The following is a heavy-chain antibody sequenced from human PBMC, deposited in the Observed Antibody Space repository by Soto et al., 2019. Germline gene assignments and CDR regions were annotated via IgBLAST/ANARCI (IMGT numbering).Heavy chain of an antibody. CDR3: ARGGAARPYYYYGMDV. V-gene: IGHV1-69*13. CDR1: GGTFSSYS. J-gene: IGHJ6*02. CDR2: IIPIFGTA. D-gene: IGHD6-6*01. Sequence: SVNGSCKSSGGTFSSYSMSWGRQAPGQGLEWMGGIIPIFGTASYAQKFQGRVTITADESTSTAYMELSSLRSEDTAVYYCARGGAARPYYYYGMDVWGQGTTVTVSS.